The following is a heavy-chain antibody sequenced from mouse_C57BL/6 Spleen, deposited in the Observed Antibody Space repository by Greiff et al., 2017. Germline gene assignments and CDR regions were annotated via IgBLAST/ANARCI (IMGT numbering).Heavy chain of an antibody. CDR3: ARRWDYFDY. CDR1: GYTFTSYW. J-gene: IGHJ2*01. V-gene: IGHV1-69*01. CDR2: IDPSDSYT. D-gene: IGHD2-3*01. Sequence: QSCKASGYTFTSYWMHWVKQRPGQGLEWIGEIDPSDSYTNYNQKFKGKSTLTVDKSSSTAYMQLSSLTSEDSAVYYCARRWDYFDYWGQGTTLTVSS.